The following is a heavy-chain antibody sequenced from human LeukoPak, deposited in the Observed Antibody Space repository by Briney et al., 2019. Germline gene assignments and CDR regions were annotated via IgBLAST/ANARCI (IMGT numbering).Heavy chain of an antibody. Sequence: ASVKVSCKASGYTFTGYYMHWVRQAPGQGLEWMGWINPNSGGTNYAQKFQGRVTMTRDTSISTAYMELRNLRSDDTAVYYCAREEDSYGSYYFDYWGQGTLVTVSS. CDR2: INPNSGGT. J-gene: IGHJ4*02. D-gene: IGHD5-18*01. CDR1: GYTFTGYY. V-gene: IGHV1-2*02. CDR3: AREEDSYGSYYFDY.